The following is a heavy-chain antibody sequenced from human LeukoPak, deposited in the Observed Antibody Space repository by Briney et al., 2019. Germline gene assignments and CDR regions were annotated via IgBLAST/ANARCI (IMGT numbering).Heavy chain of an antibody. CDR2: IKQDGREK. J-gene: IGHJ6*03. CDR1: GFTFSIYW. CDR3: ARDKGSHYYGSGSYYRSYYYYYYMDV. D-gene: IGHD3-10*01. Sequence: GGSLSLSCAASGFTFSIYWMSWVRQAPGKGLEWVANIKQDGREKYNVDSVKGRFTISRDNAKNSLYLQMNSLKAEDTAVYYCARDKGSHYYGSGSYYRSYYYYYYMDVWGKGTTVTVSS. V-gene: IGHV3-7*01.